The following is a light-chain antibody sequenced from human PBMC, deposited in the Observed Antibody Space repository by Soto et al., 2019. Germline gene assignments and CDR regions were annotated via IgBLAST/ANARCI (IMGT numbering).Light chain of an antibody. CDR1: QGIEKN. V-gene: IGKV1-6*01. CDR2: GAS. Sequence: AIQLTQSPSSLSASEEAKVPITCRAIQGIEKNLGWYQQRPGKAPNLLIYGASTLQGGVPSRFSGSGSGTYFTLTISSLQPEDFATYYCLQDYTYPLTFGGGTKVEIK. J-gene: IGKJ4*01. CDR3: LQDYTYPLT.